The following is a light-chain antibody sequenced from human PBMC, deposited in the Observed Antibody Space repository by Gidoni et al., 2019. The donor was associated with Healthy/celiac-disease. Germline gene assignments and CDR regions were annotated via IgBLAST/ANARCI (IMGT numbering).Light chain of an antibody. V-gene: IGKV1-9*01. CDR2: AAS. J-gene: IGKJ2*01. Sequence: DSQFIQSPSLLSASVGDRVTITCWASQGISSSLAWYQQKPGKAPKLLIYAASTLQSGVPSRFSGSGSGTEFTLTISSLQPEDFATYYCQQLNSDPPGYTFGQGTKLEIK. CDR1: QGISSS. CDR3: QQLNSDPPGYT.